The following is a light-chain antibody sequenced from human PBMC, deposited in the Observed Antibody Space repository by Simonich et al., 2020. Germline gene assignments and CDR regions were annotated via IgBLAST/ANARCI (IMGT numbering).Light chain of an antibody. CDR3: LLSYSGARLVV. J-gene: IGLJ2*01. CDR2: DTR. Sequence: QAVVTQEPSLTVSPGGTVTLTCGSSTGAVTSGHYPYWFQQKPGQAPRTRIYDTRNKHAWTPARFSGSLLGGKAALTLSGAQPEDEAEYYCLLSYSGARLVVFGGGTKLTVL. CDR1: TGAVTSGHY. V-gene: IGLV7-46*01.